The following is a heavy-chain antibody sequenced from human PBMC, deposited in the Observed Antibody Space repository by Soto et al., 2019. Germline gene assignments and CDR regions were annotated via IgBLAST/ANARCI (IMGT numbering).Heavy chain of an antibody. V-gene: IGHV3-64D*06. CDR3: VKDGSDILTGYYIYFDY. Sequence: PGGSLRLSCSASGFTFSSYAMHWVRQAPGKGLEYVSAISSNGGSTYYADSVKGRFTISRDNSKNTLYLQMSSLRAEDTAVYYCVKDGSDILTGYYIYFDYWGQGTLVTVSS. D-gene: IGHD3-9*01. CDR1: GFTFSSYA. J-gene: IGHJ4*02. CDR2: ISSNGGST.